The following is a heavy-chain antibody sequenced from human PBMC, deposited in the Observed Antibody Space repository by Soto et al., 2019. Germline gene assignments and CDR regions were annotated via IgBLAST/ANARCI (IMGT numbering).Heavy chain of an antibody. CDR3: ARVRTAMVYYFDY. J-gene: IGHJ4*02. V-gene: IGHV4-59*01. Sequence: SETLSLTCTVSGGSISSYYWSWIRQPPGKGLEWIGYIYYSGSTNYNPSLKSRVTISVDTSKNQFSLKLSSVTAADTAVYYCARVRTAMVYYFDYWGQGTLVTVSS. D-gene: IGHD5-18*01. CDR2: IYYSGST. CDR1: GGSISSYY.